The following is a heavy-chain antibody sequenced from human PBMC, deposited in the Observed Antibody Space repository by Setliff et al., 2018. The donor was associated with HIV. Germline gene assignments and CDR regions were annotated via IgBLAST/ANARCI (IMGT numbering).Heavy chain of an antibody. CDR3: AREIRAATIYYYYYMDV. CDR2: IYYSGST. D-gene: IGHD2-15*01. V-gene: IGHV4-31*03. CDR1: GGSISSGGYY. Sequence: ASETLSLTCTVSGGSISSGGYYWSWIRQHPGKGLGWIGYIYYSGSTYYNPSLKSRVTISVDTSKNQFSLKLSSVTAADTAVYYCAREIRAATIYYYYYMDVWGKGTTVTVSS. J-gene: IGHJ6*03.